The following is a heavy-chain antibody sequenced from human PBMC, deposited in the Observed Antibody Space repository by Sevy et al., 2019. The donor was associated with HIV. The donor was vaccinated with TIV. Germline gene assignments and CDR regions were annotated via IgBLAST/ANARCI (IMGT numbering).Heavy chain of an antibody. J-gene: IGHJ4*02. Sequence: GGSLRLSCAASGFTFSTYGMNWVRQAPGKGLEWVAVISYDGSYKNYADSVKGRFTISRDNSKNTLYLQVNSLRAEDTAVYYCAKDRSPGGIYYYDSSFHYWGQGTLVTVSS. CDR2: ISYDGSYK. CDR1: GFTFSTYG. V-gene: IGHV3-30*18. CDR3: AKDRSPGGIYYYDSSFHY. D-gene: IGHD3-22*01.